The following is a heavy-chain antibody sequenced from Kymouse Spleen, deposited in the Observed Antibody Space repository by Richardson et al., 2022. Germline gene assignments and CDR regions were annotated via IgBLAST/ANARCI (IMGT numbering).Heavy chain of an antibody. D-gene: IGHD3-9*01. CDR2: ISSSSSTI. CDR3: ARCGPTYYDILTGPYYYGMDV. Sequence: EVQLVESGGGLVQPGGSLRLSCAASGFTFSSYSMNWVRQAPGKGLEWVSYISSSSSTIYYADSVKGRFTISRDNAKNSLYLQMNSLRDEDTAVYYCARCGPTYYDILTGPYYYGMDVWGQGTTVTVSS. CDR1: GFTFSSYS. J-gene: IGHJ6*02. V-gene: IGHV3-48*02.